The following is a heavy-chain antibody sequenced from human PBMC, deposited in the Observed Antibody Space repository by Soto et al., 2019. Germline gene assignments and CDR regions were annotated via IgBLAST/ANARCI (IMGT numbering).Heavy chain of an antibody. CDR2: ISRSGGST. Sequence: EVLLLESGGGLVQPGGSLRLSCAASGFTFNNYAMSWVRQAPGKGLEWVSAISRSGGSTYYADSVKGRFTISRDNSKNALYLQVKRLRAEDTAVYYCAKELSGTYNYFDYWGQGTLVTVSS. D-gene: IGHD1-26*01. CDR3: AKELSGTYNYFDY. V-gene: IGHV3-23*01. CDR1: GFTFNNYA. J-gene: IGHJ4*02.